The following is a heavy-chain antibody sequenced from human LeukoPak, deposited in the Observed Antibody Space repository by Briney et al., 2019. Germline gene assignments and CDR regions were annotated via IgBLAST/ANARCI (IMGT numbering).Heavy chain of an antibody. CDR2: INSDGSSR. V-gene: IGHV3-74*01. D-gene: IGHD6-13*01. Sequence: GSLRLSCAASGFTFSNYWMHWVRQAPGKGLVWVSRINSDGSSRNYADSVKGRFTISRDNAKNTPYLQMNSLRAEDTAVYYCASASSHRIAAGGDYWGQGALVTVSS. CDR3: ASASSHRIAAGGDY. CDR1: GFTFSNYW. J-gene: IGHJ4*02.